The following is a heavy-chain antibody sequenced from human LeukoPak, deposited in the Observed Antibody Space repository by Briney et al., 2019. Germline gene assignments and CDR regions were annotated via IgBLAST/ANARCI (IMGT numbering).Heavy chain of an antibody. V-gene: IGHV3-30-3*01. CDR3: ARDGFPTAMPFDY. CDR1: GFTFSSYA. CDR2: ISYDGSNK. D-gene: IGHD5-18*01. J-gene: IGHJ4*02. Sequence: PGRSLRLSCAASGFTFSSYAMHWVRQAPGKGLEWVAVISYDGSNKYYADSVKGRFTISRDNSKNTLYLQMNSLRAEDTAVYYCARDGFPTAMPFDYWGQGTPVTVSS.